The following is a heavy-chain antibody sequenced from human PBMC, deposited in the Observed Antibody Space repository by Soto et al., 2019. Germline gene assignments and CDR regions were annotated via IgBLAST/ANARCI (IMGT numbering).Heavy chain of an antibody. CDR1: GASMRSDY. Sequence: QVQLQESGPGLVKPSETLSLTCTVSGASMRSDYWTWIRQSPGKRPEWIGYISKSGGTTYNPSLESRVTISLDTSSDQFSLRLTSVTAADTAVYYCARGGITVAGVMDVWGQGTTVTVSS. CDR3: ARGGITVAGVMDV. V-gene: IGHV4-59*01. D-gene: IGHD6-19*01. J-gene: IGHJ6*02. CDR2: ISKSGGT.